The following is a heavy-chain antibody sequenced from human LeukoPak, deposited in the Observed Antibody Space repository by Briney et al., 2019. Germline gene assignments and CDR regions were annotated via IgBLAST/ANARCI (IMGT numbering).Heavy chain of an antibody. J-gene: IGHJ4*02. CDR2: IYHTGST. Sequence: PSETLSLTCSVSGGPITEYYWSWIRQPPGKGLEWIGYIYHTGSTNYSPSLKSRVTMSVDASRNQFSLKLVSVTAADTAVYYCARDGGTTGYYYLDSWGQGILVTVSS. CDR3: ARDGGTTGYYYLDS. CDR1: GGPITEYY. V-gene: IGHV4-59*01. D-gene: IGHD1-26*01.